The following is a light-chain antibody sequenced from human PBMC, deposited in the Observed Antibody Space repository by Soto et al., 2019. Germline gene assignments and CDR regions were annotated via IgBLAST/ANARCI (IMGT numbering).Light chain of an antibody. J-gene: IGKJ5*01. CDR2: GAS. Sequence: EVVLTQSPGTLSLSPGERATLSCRASQSIRRSYLAWYQEKPDQAPRLLIYGASYRATGIPDRFTGSGSGTDFTLTVNSLDTADFAVYFCQQYGSSPITFGRGTRLESK. CDR3: QQYGSSPIT. CDR1: QSIRRSY. V-gene: IGKV3-20*01.